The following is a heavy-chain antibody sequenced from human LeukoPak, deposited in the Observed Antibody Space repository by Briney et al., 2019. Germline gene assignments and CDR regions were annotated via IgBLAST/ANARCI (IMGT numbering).Heavy chain of an antibody. V-gene: IGHV3-21*01. CDR1: GFTFSSYS. D-gene: IGHD6-13*01. CDR3: ATGAYSSSWYVPY. Sequence: PGGSLRLSCAAFGFTFSSYSMNWVRQAPGKGLEWVSSISSSSSYIYYADSVKGRFTISRDNAKNSLYLQMNSLRAEDTAVYYCATGAYSSSWYVPYWGQGTLVTVSS. J-gene: IGHJ4*02. CDR2: ISSSSSYI.